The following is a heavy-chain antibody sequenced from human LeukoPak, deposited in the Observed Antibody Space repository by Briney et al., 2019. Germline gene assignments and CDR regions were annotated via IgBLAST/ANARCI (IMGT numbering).Heavy chain of an antibody. CDR2: ISGSGGST. V-gene: IGHV3-23*01. Sequence: PGGSLRLSCAASGFTFSSYAMSWVRQAPGKGLEWVSAISGSGGSTYYADSVKGRFTISRDNSKNTLYLQMNSLGAEDTAVYYCASVLLWFGEILDWFDPWGQGTLVTVSS. CDR1: GFTFSSYA. CDR3: ASVLLWFGEILDWFDP. D-gene: IGHD3-10*01. J-gene: IGHJ5*02.